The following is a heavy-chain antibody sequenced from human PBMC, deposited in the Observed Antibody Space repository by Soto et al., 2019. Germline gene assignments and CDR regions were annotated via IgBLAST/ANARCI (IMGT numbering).Heavy chain of an antibody. J-gene: IGHJ6*02. Sequence: ASVKVSCKASGYTFTSYDINWVRQATGQGLEWMGWMNPNSGNTGYAQKFQGRVTMTRNTSISTAYMELSSLRSEDTAVYYCARGGGATRVYYYYGMDVWGQGTTVTVSS. V-gene: IGHV1-8*01. D-gene: IGHD5-12*01. CDR2: MNPNSGNT. CDR3: ARGGGATRVYYYYGMDV. CDR1: GYTFTSYD.